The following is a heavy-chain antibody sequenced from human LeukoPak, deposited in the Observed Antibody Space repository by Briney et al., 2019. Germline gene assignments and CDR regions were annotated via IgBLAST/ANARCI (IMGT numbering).Heavy chain of an antibody. J-gene: IGHJ4*02. D-gene: IGHD3-3*01. Sequence: GAPLRLSCAASGFTFSRFWMSWVRQAPGQGLEWVAYINEDGSEKYYVDSVKGRFTISRDNAKNSLYLQMNSLRAEDTAVYYCARSITIFGVVIISYWGQGTLVTVSS. CDR1: GFTFSRFW. CDR2: INEDGSEK. CDR3: ARSITIFGVVIISY. V-gene: IGHV3-7*01.